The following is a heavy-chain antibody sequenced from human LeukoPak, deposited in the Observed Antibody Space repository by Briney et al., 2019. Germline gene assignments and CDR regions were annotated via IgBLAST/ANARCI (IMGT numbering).Heavy chain of an antibody. Sequence: TGGSLRLSCAASGFTFSSYSMNWVRQASGKGLEWVSSISSSSSYIYYAGSVKGRFTISRDNAKNSLYLQMNSLRAEDTAVYYCARASLTMIVVDPDPYFDYWGQGTLVTVSS. CDR1: GFTFSSYS. CDR2: ISSSSSYI. J-gene: IGHJ4*02. CDR3: ARASLTMIVVDPDPYFDY. D-gene: IGHD3-22*01. V-gene: IGHV3-21*01.